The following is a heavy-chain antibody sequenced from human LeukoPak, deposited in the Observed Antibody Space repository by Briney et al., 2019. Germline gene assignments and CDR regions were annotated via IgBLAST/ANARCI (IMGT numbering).Heavy chain of an antibody. Sequence: GGSLRLSCAASEFDFSSHAMTWVRQAPGKGLEWVSAISISGSKTYYADSVKGRFTISRDNSKNTLYLQMNSLRAEDTAVYYCADEIRPNDYWGQGTQVTVSS. J-gene: IGHJ4*02. CDR3: ADEIRPNDY. D-gene: IGHD4-17*01. CDR2: ISISGSKT. V-gene: IGHV3-23*01. CDR1: EFDFSSHA.